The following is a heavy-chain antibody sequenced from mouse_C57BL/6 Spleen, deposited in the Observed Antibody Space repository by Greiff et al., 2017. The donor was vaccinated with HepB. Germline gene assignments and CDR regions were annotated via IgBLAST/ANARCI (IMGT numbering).Heavy chain of an antibody. V-gene: IGHV2-5*01. D-gene: IGHD2-1*01. CDR1: GFSLTSYG. CDR3: AKTEGNYVYAMDY. CDR2: IWRGGST. J-gene: IGHJ4*01. Sequence: VQLQESGPGLVQPSQRLSITCTVSGFSLTSYGVHWVRQSPGKGLEWLGVIWRGGSTDYNAAFMSRLSITKDNSKSQVFFKMNSLQADDTAIYYCAKTEGNYVYAMDYWGQGTSVTVSS.